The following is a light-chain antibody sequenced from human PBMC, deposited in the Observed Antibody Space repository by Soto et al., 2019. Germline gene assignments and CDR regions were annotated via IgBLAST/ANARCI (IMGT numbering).Light chain of an antibody. V-gene: IGKV3D-20*02. J-gene: IGKJ4*01. CDR2: GAS. Sequence: EIGLTQSPGTLSLSPGERASLSCRASQSVSSSYLAWYQQKPGQAPRLLIYGASSRATGIPDRFSGSGSGTDFTLTISRLEPEDFAVYYCQQRSNWPLTFGGGTRVEI. CDR1: QSVSSSY. CDR3: QQRSNWPLT.